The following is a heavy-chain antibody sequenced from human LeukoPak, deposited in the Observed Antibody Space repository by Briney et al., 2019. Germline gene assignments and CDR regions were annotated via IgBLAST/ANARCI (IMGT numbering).Heavy chain of an antibody. CDR1: GLTFSSYG. V-gene: IGHV3-33*01. D-gene: IGHD6-13*01. Sequence: PGGSLRLSCAASGLTFSSYGMHWVRQAPGKGLEWVAVIWYDGSNKYYADSVKGRFTISRDNSKNTLYLQMNSLRAEDTAVYYCARARGIAAAGRSRAYYYYMDVWGKGTTVTVSS. CDR2: IWYDGSNK. J-gene: IGHJ6*03. CDR3: ARARGIAAAGRSRAYYYYMDV.